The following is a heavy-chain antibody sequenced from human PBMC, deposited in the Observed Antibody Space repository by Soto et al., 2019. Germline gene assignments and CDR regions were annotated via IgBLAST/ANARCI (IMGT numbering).Heavy chain of an antibody. V-gene: IGHV1-18*01. CDR1: GYTFTSYG. J-gene: IGHJ5*02. Sequence: ASVKVSCKASGYTFTSYGISWVRQAPGQGLEWMGWISAYNGNTNYAQKLQGRVTMTTDTSTSTAYMELRSLRPDDTAVYYCARDTLWFGEFNWFDPWGQGTLVTSPQ. CDR3: ARDTLWFGEFNWFDP. D-gene: IGHD3-10*01. CDR2: ISAYNGNT.